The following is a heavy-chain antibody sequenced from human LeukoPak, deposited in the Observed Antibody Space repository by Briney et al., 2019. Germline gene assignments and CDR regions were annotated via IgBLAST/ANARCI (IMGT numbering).Heavy chain of an antibody. V-gene: IGHV3-23*01. D-gene: IGHD3-16*01. CDR3: ARPWGDVSIATWFNP. CDR1: GFTFSRYA. Sequence: GGSLRLSCVASGFTFSRYAMTWVRQDPGKGLEWVSFISGSADITYYAESVKGRFTISRDNSKNTLYLHMNSLTADDTAVYYCARPWGDVSIATWFNPWGQGTLVTVSS. CDR2: ISGSADIT. J-gene: IGHJ5*02.